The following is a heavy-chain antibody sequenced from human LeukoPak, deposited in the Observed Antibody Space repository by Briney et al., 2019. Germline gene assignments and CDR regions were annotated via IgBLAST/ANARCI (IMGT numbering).Heavy chain of an antibody. J-gene: IGHJ4*02. CDR2: ISYDGSNK. CDR1: GFTFSSCG. CDR3: AKDRVLLWFGELSLLDAFDY. Sequence: PGRSLRLSCAASGFTFSSCGMHWVRQAPGKGLEWVAVISYDGSNKYYADSVKGRFTISRDNSKNTLYLQMNSLRAEDTAVYYCAKDRVLLWFGELSLLDAFDYWGQGTLVTVSS. D-gene: IGHD3-10*01. V-gene: IGHV3-30*18.